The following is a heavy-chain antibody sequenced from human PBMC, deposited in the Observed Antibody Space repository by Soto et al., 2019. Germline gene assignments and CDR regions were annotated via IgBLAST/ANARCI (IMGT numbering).Heavy chain of an antibody. J-gene: IGHJ4*02. CDR1: ELSLSNYA. V-gene: IGHV3-23*01. CDR3: AKGSAWSEIEY. CDR2: IGASGGSR. D-gene: IGHD1-26*01. Sequence: GGSLRLSCAASELSLSNYAMSWVRQAPGKGLEWVSSIGASGGSRYYADSVKGRFTISRDNFKSMLYLQMDSLRADDTALYYCAKGSAWSEIEYWGQGTQVTVSS.